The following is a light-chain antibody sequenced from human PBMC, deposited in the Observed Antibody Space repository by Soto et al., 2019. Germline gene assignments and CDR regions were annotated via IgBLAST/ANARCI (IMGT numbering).Light chain of an antibody. V-gene: IGKV3-11*01. CDR3: QQRSSWPLT. J-gene: IGKJ4*02. CDR2: GAS. Sequence: EIVLTQSPATMSLSPGESATLSCRASQSLSKSLVWYQQKPGQAPRILIDGASNRATGIPDRFSGSGSGTDFTLTISRLEPEDFAVYFCQQRSSWPLTFGGGTKVDIK. CDR1: QSLSKS.